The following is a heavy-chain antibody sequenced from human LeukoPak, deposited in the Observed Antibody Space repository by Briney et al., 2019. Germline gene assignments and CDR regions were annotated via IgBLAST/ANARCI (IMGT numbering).Heavy chain of an antibody. J-gene: IGHJ6*03. CDR3: AREGLRFLEHPGHYYMDV. CDR1: GFTFSSYS. CDR2: ISSSSSYI. Sequence: PGGSLRLSCAASGFTFSSYSMNWVRQAPGKGLEWVSSISSSSSYIYYADSVKGRFTISRDNAKNSLYLQMNSLRAEDTAVYYCAREGLRFLEHPGHYYMDVWGKGTTVTVSS. V-gene: IGHV3-21*01. D-gene: IGHD3-3*01.